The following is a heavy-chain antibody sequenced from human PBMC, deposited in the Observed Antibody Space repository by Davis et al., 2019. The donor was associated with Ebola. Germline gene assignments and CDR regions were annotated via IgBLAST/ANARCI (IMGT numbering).Heavy chain of an antibody. CDR3: AKAGVASYDF. Sequence: PGGSLRLSCAASGFTFSSNAMXXXXKGTGKGVEWVSSISGPIDTTIYADSVKGRFTISRDNSKNTLYLQMNRLRAEDTAVYYCAKAGVASYDFWGQGTLVTVSS. CDR2: ISGPIDTT. D-gene: IGHD5-12*01. J-gene: IGHJ4*02. V-gene: IGHV3-23*01. CDR1: GFTFSSNA.